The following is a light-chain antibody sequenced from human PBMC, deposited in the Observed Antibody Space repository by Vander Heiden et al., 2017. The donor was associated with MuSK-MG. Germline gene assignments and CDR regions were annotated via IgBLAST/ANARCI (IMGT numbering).Light chain of an antibody. Sequence: SALTQPASVSGSPGQSITISCTGTSSDVGSYNLVSWYHQHPGKAPNLMSYEGSKRHPGVANGCYCSNSGNTAALTISALEGEEEADYYCCSSADRSTDLLVFGRGTKLTVL. CDR1: SSDVGSYNL. V-gene: IGLV2-23*01. CDR3: CSSADRSTDLLV. CDR2: EGS. J-gene: IGLJ2*01.